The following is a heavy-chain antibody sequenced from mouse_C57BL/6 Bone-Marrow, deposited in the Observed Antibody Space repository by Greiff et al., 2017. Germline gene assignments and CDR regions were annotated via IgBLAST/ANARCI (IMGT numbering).Heavy chain of an antibody. V-gene: IGHV1-64*01. Sequence: QVQLQQPGAELVKPGASVKLSCKASGYTFTSYWMHWVKQRPEQGLEWIGMIHPNSGSTNYNEKFKSKATLTVDKSSSTAYMQLSSLTSEDSAVYYCASEGFYYSYYYAMDYWGQGTSVTVSS. CDR2: IHPNSGST. CDR1: GYTFTSYW. D-gene: IGHD2-1*01. J-gene: IGHJ4*01. CDR3: ASEGFYYSYYYAMDY.